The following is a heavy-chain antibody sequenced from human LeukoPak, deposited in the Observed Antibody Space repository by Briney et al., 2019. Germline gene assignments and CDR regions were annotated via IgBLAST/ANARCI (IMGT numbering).Heavy chain of an antibody. CDR3: ARGWDIVVVPAAPLYGGMDV. V-gene: IGHV4-34*01. CDR2: INHSGST. D-gene: IGHD2-2*01. CDR1: GGSFSDHS. Sequence: SETLSLTCVVYGGSFSDHSWSWIRQPPGKGLEWIGEINHSGSTNYNPSLKSRVTISVDTSKNQFSLKLSSVTAADTAVYYCARGWDIVVVPAAPLYGGMDVWGQGTTVTVSS. J-gene: IGHJ6*02.